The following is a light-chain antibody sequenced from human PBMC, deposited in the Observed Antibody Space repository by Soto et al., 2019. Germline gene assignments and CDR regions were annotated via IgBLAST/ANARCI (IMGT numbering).Light chain of an antibody. CDR3: YSYAGSSTLA. CDR1: NSDIGSYNL. CDR2: GVT. J-gene: IGLJ2*01. V-gene: IGLV2-23*02. Sequence: QSALTQPASVSGSPGQSITISCTGTNSDIGSYNLVSWYQHHPGKAPKLIIYGVTKQPSGVSNRFSGSKSGNTASLTISGLQAEDEADYYCYSYAGSSTLAFGGGTKLTVL.